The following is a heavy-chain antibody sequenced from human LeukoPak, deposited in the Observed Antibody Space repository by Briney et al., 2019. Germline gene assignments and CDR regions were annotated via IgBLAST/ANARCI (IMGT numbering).Heavy chain of an antibody. CDR1: GFTFSSYA. V-gene: IGHV3-23*01. D-gene: IGHD3-22*01. J-gene: IGHJ4*02. CDR2: IGGGI. Sequence: QAGGSLRLSCAASGFTFSSYAMTWVRQAPGKGLEWVSIIGGGIHYADSVKGRFTISRDNSKNTLYLQMNSLRAEDTAVYYCAKAVGMIVPPDYWGQGTLVTVSS. CDR3: AKAVGMIVPPDY.